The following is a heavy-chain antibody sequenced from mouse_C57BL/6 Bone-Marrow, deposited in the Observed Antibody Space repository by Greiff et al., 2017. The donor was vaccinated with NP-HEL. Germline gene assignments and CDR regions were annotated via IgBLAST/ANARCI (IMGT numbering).Heavy chain of an antibody. Sequence: QVQLQQSGAELVRPGASVTLSCKASGYTFTDYEMHWVKQTPVHGLEWIGAIDPETGGTAYNQKFKGTAILTADKSSSTAYMELRSLTSEDSAVYYCTRYGSSPCYAMDYWGQGTSVTVSS. V-gene: IGHV1-15*01. CDR3: TRYGSSPCYAMDY. CDR1: GYTFTDYE. CDR2: IDPETGGT. D-gene: IGHD1-1*01. J-gene: IGHJ4*01.